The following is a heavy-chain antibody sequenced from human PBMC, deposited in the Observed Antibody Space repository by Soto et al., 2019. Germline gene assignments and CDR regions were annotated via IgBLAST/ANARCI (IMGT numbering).Heavy chain of an antibody. D-gene: IGHD1-20*01. V-gene: IGHV3-23*01. CDR3: AKVSRSKGGYFGMDV. J-gene: IGHJ6*02. CDR1: GFTFSSYA. Sequence: GGSLRLSCAASGFTFSSYAMNWVRQAPGKGLEWVSTISGSAGSTYYADSVSGRVTISRDNSKNTLYLQMNSLTAEDTAIYYCAKVSRSKGGYFGMDVWGQGTTVTVSS. CDR2: ISGSAGST.